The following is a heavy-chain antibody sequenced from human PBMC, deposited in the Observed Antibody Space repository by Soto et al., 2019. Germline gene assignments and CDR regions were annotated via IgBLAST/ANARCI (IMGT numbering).Heavy chain of an antibody. CDR3: ARDRGSMATVDTMRGY. V-gene: IGHV3-48*01. CDR2: ICGTTI. D-gene: IGHD5-12*01. J-gene: IGHJ4*02. CDR1: GFAFSDYG. Sequence: EVQLVESGGGLVQPGGSLTLSCAASGFAFSDYGMMWVRQAPGKGLECISFICGTTIYYADSVRGRFTSSRDNAKHALSLQRNNLRGGDTAVSYCARDRGSMATVDTMRGYWGQGGLVTVTP.